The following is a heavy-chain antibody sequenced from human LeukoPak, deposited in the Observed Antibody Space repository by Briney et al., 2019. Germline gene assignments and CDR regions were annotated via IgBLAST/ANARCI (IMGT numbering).Heavy chain of an antibody. V-gene: IGHV4-4*07. CDR3: ARDQGSGWYDY. J-gene: IGHJ4*02. CDR1: GGSISGYH. CDR2: IHTSGST. Sequence: KASETLSLTRTVSGGSISGYHWSRIRQPAGKGLEWIGRIHTSGSTNYSPSLKSRLTISVDMSKNQFSLKLNSVTAADTAVYYCARDQGSGWYDYWGLGTLVTVSS. D-gene: IGHD6-19*01.